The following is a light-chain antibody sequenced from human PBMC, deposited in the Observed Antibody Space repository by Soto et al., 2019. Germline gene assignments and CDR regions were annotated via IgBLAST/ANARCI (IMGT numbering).Light chain of an antibody. CDR2: GAS. CDR3: QQYASSPSFT. J-gene: IGKJ3*01. V-gene: IGKV3-20*01. CDR1: QSVSSTY. Sequence: EIVLTQSPGTLSLSPGERATLSCRASQSVSSTYLAWYLQKPGQAPRLLIYGASSRATGIPDRFSGSGSGTDFTLTISRLEPEDFAVYYCQQYASSPSFTFGPGTKVDIK.